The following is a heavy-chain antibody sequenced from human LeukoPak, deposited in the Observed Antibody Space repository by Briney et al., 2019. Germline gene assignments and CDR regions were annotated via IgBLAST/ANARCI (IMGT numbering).Heavy chain of an antibody. CDR2: IISSTSYI. CDR3: ASSHDYSNFYYYYYYYMDV. Sequence: GGSLRLSCAASGFTFSTYSMNWVRQAPGKGLEWFSSIISSTSYIYYADAVKGRFTISRDNAKNSLYLQMNSLRAEDTAVYYCASSHDYSNFYYYYYYYMDVWGKGTTVTVYS. J-gene: IGHJ6*03. CDR1: GFTFSTYS. V-gene: IGHV3-21*01. D-gene: IGHD4-11*01.